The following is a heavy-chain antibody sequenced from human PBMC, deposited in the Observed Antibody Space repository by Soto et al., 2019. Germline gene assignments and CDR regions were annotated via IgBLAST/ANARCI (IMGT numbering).Heavy chain of an antibody. J-gene: IGHJ3*01. Sequence: QVQLVESGGGVVQPGRSLRLSCAASGFTFNKYGMHWVRQAPGKGLEWVAVIWYDGTYKYYADSVKGRFTISRDNSNNAVYLEMNSLRAEDTAVYHCARHSHDYGDNPIDALGFWGQGTMVIVSS. CDR2: IWYDGTYK. CDR1: GFTFNKYG. V-gene: IGHV3-33*01. D-gene: IGHD4-17*01. CDR3: ARHSHDYGDNPIDALGF.